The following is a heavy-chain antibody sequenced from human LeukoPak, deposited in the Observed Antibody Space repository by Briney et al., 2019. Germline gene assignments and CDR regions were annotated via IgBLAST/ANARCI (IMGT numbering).Heavy chain of an antibody. V-gene: IGHV4-38-2*02. J-gene: IGHJ5*02. D-gene: IGHD3-10*01. Sequence: PSETLSLTCTVSDYSISSGYYWGWIRQPPGKGLEWIGSIYHSGSIYYNPSLKSRVTISVDTSKNQVSLKLSSVTAADTAVYYCARAHYGSGSYGVFDPWGQGTLVTVSS. CDR3: ARAHYGSGSYGVFDP. CDR2: IYHSGSI. CDR1: DYSISSGYY.